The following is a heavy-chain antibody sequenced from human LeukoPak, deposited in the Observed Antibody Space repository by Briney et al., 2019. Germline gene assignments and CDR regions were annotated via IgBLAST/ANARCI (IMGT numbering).Heavy chain of an antibody. V-gene: IGHV3-66*01. Sequence: QPGGSLRLSCAASGFTVSSNYMSWVRQAPGKGLEWVSVIYSGGSTYYADSVKGRFIISRDNSKNTLYLQMNSLRAEDTAVYYCARSTSNYGMDVWGQGTTVTVSS. J-gene: IGHJ6*02. D-gene: IGHD1/OR15-1a*01. CDR2: IYSGGST. CDR3: ARSTSNYGMDV. CDR1: GFTVSSNY.